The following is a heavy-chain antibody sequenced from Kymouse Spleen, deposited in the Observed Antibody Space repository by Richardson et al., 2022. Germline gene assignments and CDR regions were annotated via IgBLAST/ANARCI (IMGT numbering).Heavy chain of an antibody. J-gene: IGHJ4*02. Sequence: QVQLQESGPGLVKPSETLSLTCTVSGGSISSYYWSWIRQPPGKGLEWIGYIYYSGSTNYNPSLKSRVTISVDTSKNQFSLKLSSVTAADTAVYYCARDQGIAARRGFDYWGQGTLVTVSS. CDR2: IYYSGST. CDR3: ARDQGIAARRGFDY. D-gene: IGHD6-6*01. CDR1: GGSISSYY. V-gene: IGHV4-59*01.